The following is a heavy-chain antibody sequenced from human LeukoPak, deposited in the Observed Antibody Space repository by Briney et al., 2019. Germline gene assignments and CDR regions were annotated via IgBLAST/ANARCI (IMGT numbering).Heavy chain of an antibody. J-gene: IGHJ4*02. Sequence: ASVKVSCKASGYTFTGYYMHWVRQAPGQGLEWMGWINPNSGGTNYAQKFQGWVTMTRDTSISTAYMVLSRLRSDDTAVYYCASRYSSSWYYFDYWGQGTLVTVSS. CDR3: ASRYSSSWYYFDY. CDR2: INPNSGGT. D-gene: IGHD6-13*01. CDR1: GYTFTGYY. V-gene: IGHV1-2*04.